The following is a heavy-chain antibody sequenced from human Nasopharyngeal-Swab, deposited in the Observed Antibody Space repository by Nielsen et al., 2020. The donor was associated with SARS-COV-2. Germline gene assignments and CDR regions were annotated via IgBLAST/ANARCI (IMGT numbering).Heavy chain of an antibody. CDR2: IIPILGIA. D-gene: IGHD3-10*01. V-gene: IGHV1-69*10. J-gene: IGHJ6*02. CDR3: ARVDVRDYYYYGMDV. Sequence: SVKVSCNASGGTFSSYAISWVRQAPGQGLEWMGGIIPILGIANYAQKFQGRVTITADKSTSTAYMELSSLRSEDTAVYYCARVDVRDYYYYGMDVWGQGTTVTVSS. CDR1: GGTFSSYA.